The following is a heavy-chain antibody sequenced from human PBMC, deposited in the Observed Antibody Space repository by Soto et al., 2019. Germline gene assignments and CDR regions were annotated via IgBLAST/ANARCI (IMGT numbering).Heavy chain of an antibody. Sequence: QLQLQESGPGLVKPSETLSLTCTVSGGSISSSSYYWGWIRQPPGKGLEWIGSIYYSGSTYYNPSLKSRVTISVDTSKNQFPLTLSSVTAADTAVYYCASRRPNYFDYWGQGTLVTVSS. V-gene: IGHV4-39*01. CDR3: ASRRPNYFDY. J-gene: IGHJ4*02. CDR2: IYYSGST. CDR1: GGSISSSSYY.